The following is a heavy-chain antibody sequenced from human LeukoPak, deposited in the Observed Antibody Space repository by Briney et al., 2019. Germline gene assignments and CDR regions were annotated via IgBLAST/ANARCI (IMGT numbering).Heavy chain of an antibody. V-gene: IGHV4-34*01. J-gene: IGHJ4*02. CDR3: AVGDAGFDY. CDR2: INHSGST. Sequence: SETLSLTCAVYGGSFSGYYWSWIRQPPGKGLEWIGEINHSGSTNYNPSLKSRVTISVDASKNQFSLKLSSVTAADTAAYYCAVGDAGFDYWGQGTLVTVSS. CDR1: GGSFSGYY.